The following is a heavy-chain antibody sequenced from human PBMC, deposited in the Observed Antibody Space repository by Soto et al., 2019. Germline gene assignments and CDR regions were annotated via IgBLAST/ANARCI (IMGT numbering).Heavy chain of an antibody. CDR1: GFTFSNHG. Sequence: QVPSVEFGGGVVQPGTSLRLSCAVSGFTFSNHGMHWVRQAPGKGLEWVAFISYDGRNKAYAASLKGRFTISRDNFNDTLFLQMNTLRGDDTAVYSSARDRAWSRSHYFDSWGQGTLVTVSS. V-gene: IGHV3-30*19. J-gene: IGHJ4*02. D-gene: IGHD3-3*01. CDR3: ARDRAWSRSHYFDS. CDR2: ISYDGRNK.